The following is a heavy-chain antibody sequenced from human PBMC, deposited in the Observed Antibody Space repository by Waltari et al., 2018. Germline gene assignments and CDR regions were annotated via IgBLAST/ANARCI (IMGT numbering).Heavy chain of an antibody. J-gene: IGHJ3*02. CDR3: ARGSAPADAFDI. CDR2: IYHSGST. D-gene: IGHD3-10*01. Sequence: QVQLQESGPGLVKPSETLSLTCAVSGYSISSGYYWGWIRQPPGKGLEWIGSIYHSGSTYYNPSRKSRVTISVDTSKNQFSLKLSSVTAADTAVYYCARGSAPADAFDIWGQGTMVTVSS. V-gene: IGHV4-38-2*01. CDR1: GYSISSGYY.